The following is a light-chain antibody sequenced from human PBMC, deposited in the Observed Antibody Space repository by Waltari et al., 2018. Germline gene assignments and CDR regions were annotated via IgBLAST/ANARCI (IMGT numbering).Light chain of an antibody. CDR1: NSDVGAYNY. Sequence: QSALTQPASVSGSPGQSITISCTGTNSDVGAYNYVSWYQQHPGKVPKLMIYEVSNRPSGVSNRVSGPKSGDTASMTISGLQAEDDGDYYCSSYSGASTLVFGGGTKLTVL. CDR3: SSYSGASTLV. V-gene: IGLV2-14*01. CDR2: EVS. J-gene: IGLJ3*02.